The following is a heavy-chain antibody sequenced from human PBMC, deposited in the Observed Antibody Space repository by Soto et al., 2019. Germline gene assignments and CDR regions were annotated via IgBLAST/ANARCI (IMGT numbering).Heavy chain of an antibody. V-gene: IGHV4-61*08. CDR2: VYYSGST. D-gene: IGHD3-22*01. CDR3: ARDFFDSSDYTTNWFDP. J-gene: IGHJ5*02. CDR1: GDSVSSGAYY. Sequence: PSETLSLTCSVSGDSVSSGAYYWSWIRQPPGKGLEWIGYVYYSGSTSYNPSLKSRVTISVDTSKNQFSLKLTSVTAADAALYYCARDFFDSSDYTTNWFDPWGQGTLVTVSS.